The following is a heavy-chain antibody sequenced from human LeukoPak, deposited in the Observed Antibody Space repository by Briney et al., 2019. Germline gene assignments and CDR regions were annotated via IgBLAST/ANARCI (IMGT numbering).Heavy chain of an antibody. Sequence: PSETLSLTCAVYGGSFSGYYWSWIRQPPGKGLEWIGEINHSGSTNYNPSLKSRVTISVDTSKNQFSLKLSSVTAADTAVYYCARGREYYDSSGYSSWGQGTLSPSPQ. D-gene: IGHD3-22*01. CDR2: INHSGST. J-gene: IGHJ4*02. CDR3: ARGREYYDSSGYSS. CDR1: GGSFSGYY. V-gene: IGHV4-34*01.